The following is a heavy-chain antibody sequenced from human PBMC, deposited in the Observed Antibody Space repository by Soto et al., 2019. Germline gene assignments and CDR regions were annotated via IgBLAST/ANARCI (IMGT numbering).Heavy chain of an antibody. V-gene: IGHV3-21*01. CDR3: ARNGASGSYSGFDY. J-gene: IGHJ4*02. CDR1: GFTFSSYS. CDR2: ISSSSSYI. D-gene: IGHD3-10*01. Sequence: GSLRLSCAASGFTFSSYSMNWVRQAPGKGLEWVSSISSSSSYIYYADSVKGRFTISRDNAKNSLYLQMNSLRAEDTAVYYCARNGASGSYSGFDYWGQGTLVTVSS.